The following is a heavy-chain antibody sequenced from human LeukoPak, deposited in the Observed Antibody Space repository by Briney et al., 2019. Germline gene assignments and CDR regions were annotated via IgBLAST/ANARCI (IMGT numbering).Heavy chain of an antibody. CDR2: INAGNGDT. Sequence: GASVTVSCKASGYTYTNYAIHWVRQAPGQRLEWMGWINAGNGDTKYSQKFQGRVTITRDTSASPAYMDLSSLRSEDTAVYYCARDPLSGWHDYWGQGTLVTVSS. CDR3: ARDPLSGWHDY. J-gene: IGHJ4*02. V-gene: IGHV1-3*01. CDR1: GYTYTNYA. D-gene: IGHD6-19*01.